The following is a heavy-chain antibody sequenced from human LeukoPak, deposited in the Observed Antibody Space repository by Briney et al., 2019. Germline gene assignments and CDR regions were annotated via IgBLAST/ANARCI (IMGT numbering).Heavy chain of an antibody. D-gene: IGHD4/OR15-4a*01. CDR3: ARHSMVLRPAYFDY. Sequence: GESLKISCKGSGYSFTSYWIGWVRQMPGKGLEWMGIIYPGDSDTRYSPSFQGQVAISADKSISTAYLQWSSQKASDTAMYYCARHSMVLRPAYFDYWGQGTLVTVSS. J-gene: IGHJ4*02. CDR2: IYPGDSDT. V-gene: IGHV5-51*01. CDR1: GYSFTSYW.